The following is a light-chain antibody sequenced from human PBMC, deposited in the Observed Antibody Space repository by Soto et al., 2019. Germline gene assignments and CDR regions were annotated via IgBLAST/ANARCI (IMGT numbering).Light chain of an antibody. Sequence: EIVLTQSPATLSLSPGDRATLSCRASQSVSSYLAWYQQRPGQAPRLLIYDASNRATGIPARFSGSGSGTEFTLTINSLQSEDFAVYYCQQYNNWWTFGQGTKVDIK. J-gene: IGKJ1*01. V-gene: IGKV3-11*01. CDR3: QQYNNWWT. CDR1: QSVSSY. CDR2: DAS.